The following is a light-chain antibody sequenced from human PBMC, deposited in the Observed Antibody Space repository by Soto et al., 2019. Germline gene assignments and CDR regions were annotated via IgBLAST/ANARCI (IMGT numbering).Light chain of an antibody. J-gene: IGKJ4*01. CDR1: QGIDSN. CDR3: QKYDSASRT. V-gene: IGKV1-27*01. CDR2: AAS. Sequence: DIQMTQSPSSLSASVGDRVTITCRASQGIDSNLAWYQQKAGKAPKLLIYAASTLQSGVPFRLRGSGSGTEFTLIISSLQTDDVATYFCQKYDSASRTFGGGTKVDIK.